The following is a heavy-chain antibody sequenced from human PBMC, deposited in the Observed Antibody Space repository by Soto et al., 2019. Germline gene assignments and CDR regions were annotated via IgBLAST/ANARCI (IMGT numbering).Heavy chain of an antibody. CDR1: GGSISSSGYY. J-gene: IGHJ4*02. Sequence: SETLSLTCTVSGGSISSSGYYWSWIRQHPGKGLEWIGYIYYSGSTYYNPSLKSRVTISVDTSKNQFSLKLSSVTAADTAVYYCARVGFCSGGSCYFDYWGQGTLVTVSS. V-gene: IGHV4-31*03. CDR2: IYYSGST. CDR3: ARVGFCSGGSCYFDY. D-gene: IGHD2-15*01.